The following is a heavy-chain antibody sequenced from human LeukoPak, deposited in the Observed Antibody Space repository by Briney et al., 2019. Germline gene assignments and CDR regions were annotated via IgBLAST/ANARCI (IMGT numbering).Heavy chain of an antibody. J-gene: IGHJ4*02. Sequence: GESLKISCKGSGYRFTSYWIGWVRQMPGKGLEWMGIIYAGDSDTRYSPSFQGQVTISADKYISTAYLQWSSLKASDSAMYYCARRLTYHYDSWGQGTLVTVSS. CDR2: IYAGDSDT. CDR3: ARRLTYHYDS. D-gene: IGHD3-22*01. CDR1: GYRFTSYW. V-gene: IGHV5-51*01.